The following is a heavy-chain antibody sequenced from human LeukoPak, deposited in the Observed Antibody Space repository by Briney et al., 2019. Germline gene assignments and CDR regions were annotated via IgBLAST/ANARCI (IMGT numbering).Heavy chain of an antibody. Sequence: GGSLRLSCAASGFTFSTYRMAWVRQAPGKGLEWVATITEDGSGKYHMDSVRGRFTVSRDNTNKLLFLQMNSLRAEDTAVYHCAKARYSSGLDYWGQGTLVSVSS. V-gene: IGHV3-7*01. J-gene: IGHJ4*02. CDR1: GFTFSTYR. CDR2: ITEDGSGK. CDR3: AKARYSSGLDY. D-gene: IGHD6-19*01.